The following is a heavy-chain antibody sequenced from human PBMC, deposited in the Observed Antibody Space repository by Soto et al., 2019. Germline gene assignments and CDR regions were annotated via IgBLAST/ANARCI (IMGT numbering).Heavy chain of an antibody. CDR2: INHSGST. Sequence: PSETLSLTCAVYGGSFSGYYWSWIRQPPGKGLGWIGEINHSGSTNYNPSLKSRATISVDTSKNQFSLKLSSVTAADTAVYYCARLDHLAYCGGDCYPAGRYYYYGMDVWGQGTTVTVSS. V-gene: IGHV4-34*01. CDR3: ARLDHLAYCGGDCYPAGRYYYYGMDV. J-gene: IGHJ6*02. CDR1: GGSFSGYY. D-gene: IGHD2-21*02.